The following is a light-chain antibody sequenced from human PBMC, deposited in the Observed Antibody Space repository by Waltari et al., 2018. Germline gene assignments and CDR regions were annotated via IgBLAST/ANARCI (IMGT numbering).Light chain of an antibody. CDR3: LQTYSTPLT. V-gene: IGKV1-39*01. CDR2: AAS. Sequence: DIQMTQSPSSLSASVGDRVTITCRASQSISGSLNWYQQKPGKAPKPRIYAASSLQRGVPSRFSGSASGTYFTLTISSLQPEDFATYYCLQTYSTPLTFGGGTNVDIK. CDR1: QSISGS. J-gene: IGKJ4*01.